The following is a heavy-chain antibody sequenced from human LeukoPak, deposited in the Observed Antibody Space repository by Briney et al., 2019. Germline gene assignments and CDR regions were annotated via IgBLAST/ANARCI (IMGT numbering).Heavy chain of an antibody. D-gene: IGHD3-10*01. CDR3: AREVTYGSGSSPPLRAFDI. J-gene: IGHJ3*02. CDR1: GNSLTGYY. CDR2: INPSGGST. V-gene: IGHV1-46*01. Sequence: ASVKVSCKASGNSLTGYYMHWVRQAPGQGLEWMGIINPSGGSTSYAQKFQGRVTMTRDTSTSTVYMELSSLRSEDTAVYYCAREVTYGSGSSPPLRAFDIWGQGTMVTVSS.